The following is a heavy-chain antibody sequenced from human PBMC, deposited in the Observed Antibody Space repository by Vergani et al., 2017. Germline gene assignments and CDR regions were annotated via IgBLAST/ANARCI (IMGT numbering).Heavy chain of an antibody. CDR2: ISSSGSTI. Sequence: EVQLVESGGGLVQPGGSLRLSCAASGFTFSSYEMNWVRQAPGKGLEWVSYISSSGSTIYYADSVKGRFTISRDNAKNSLYLQMNSLRAEDTAVYYCARSSSLPERYCSSTSCIGRTVHKVYYMDVWGKGTTVTVSS. J-gene: IGHJ6*03. D-gene: IGHD2-2*01. CDR3: ARSSSLPERYCSSTSCIGRTVHKVYYMDV. V-gene: IGHV3-48*03. CDR1: GFTFSSYE.